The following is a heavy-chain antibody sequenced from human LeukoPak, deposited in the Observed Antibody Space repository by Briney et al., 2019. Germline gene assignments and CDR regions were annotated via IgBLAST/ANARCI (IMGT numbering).Heavy chain of an antibody. J-gene: IGHJ4*02. Sequence: SVKVSCKTSGENFRTSGISWVRQAPGQGLEWLGGIVPIFGNPSYAQNFQGRVMIVADESTRTVYLEVRNLRSEDTAVFFCARGLGEVPFDYWGQGSLVTVSS. CDR2: IVPIFGNP. V-gene: IGHV1-69*01. CDR1: GENFRTSG. D-gene: IGHD3-16*01. CDR3: ARGLGEVPFDY.